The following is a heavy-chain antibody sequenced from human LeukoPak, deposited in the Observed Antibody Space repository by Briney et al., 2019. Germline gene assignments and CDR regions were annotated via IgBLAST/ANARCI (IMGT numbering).Heavy chain of an antibody. CDR3: ARDSSGSYPRWYYYYMDV. Sequence: SGGSLRLSCAASGFTFSSYSMNWVRQAPGKGLEWVSYISSSSSTIYYADSVKGRFTISRDNAKNSLYLQMNSLRAEDTAVYYCARDSSGSYPRWYYYYMDVWGKGTRVTVSS. CDR2: ISSSSSTI. V-gene: IGHV3-48*04. D-gene: IGHD1-26*01. CDR1: GFTFSSYS. J-gene: IGHJ6*03.